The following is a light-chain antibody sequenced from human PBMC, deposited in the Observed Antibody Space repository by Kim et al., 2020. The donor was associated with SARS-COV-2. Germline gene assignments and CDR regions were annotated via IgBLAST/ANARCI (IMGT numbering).Light chain of an antibody. CDR2: EDT. Sequence: GRRDTTPCPRSSGGLARHNGRWYQRRPGSAPTPVLYEDTQRPSGVPGRFSGSIDSSSNPPPPTIPGLRTEEEADYSCQSNESANWVFGGGPQLTVL. CDR3: QSNESANWV. V-gene: IGLV6-57*03. J-gene: IGLJ3*02. CDR1: SGGLARHN.